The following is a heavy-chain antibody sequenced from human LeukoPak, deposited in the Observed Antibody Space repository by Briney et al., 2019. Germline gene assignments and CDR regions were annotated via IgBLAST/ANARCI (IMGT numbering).Heavy chain of an antibody. CDR1: GYTFTDYH. J-gene: IGHJ4*02. CDR3: ARALTGDYYFDY. D-gene: IGHD7-27*01. Sequence: ASVTVSCKASGYTFTDYHINWVRQAPGQGLEWLGWMDPQNGNTGSTQKFQGRLTLTTDTSKGTAYMELSSLGSDDTAVYYCARALTGDYYFDYWGRGTLVTVSS. V-gene: IGHV1-8*01. CDR2: MDPQNGNT.